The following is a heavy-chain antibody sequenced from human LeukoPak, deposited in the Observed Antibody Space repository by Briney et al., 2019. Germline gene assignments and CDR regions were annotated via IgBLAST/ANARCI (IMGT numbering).Heavy chain of an antibody. CDR3: ARDLNFYGSGRGVGY. V-gene: IGHV3-21*01. CDR1: GFTFSSYS. D-gene: IGHD3-10*01. Sequence: PGGSLRLSCAASGFTFSSYSMNWVRQAPGKGLEWVSSITQSSDYIYYADSVKGRFIISRDNAKNSLYLQMNSLRAEDTAMYYCARDLNFYGSGRGVGYWSQGTLVTVSS. CDR2: ITQSSDYI. J-gene: IGHJ4*02.